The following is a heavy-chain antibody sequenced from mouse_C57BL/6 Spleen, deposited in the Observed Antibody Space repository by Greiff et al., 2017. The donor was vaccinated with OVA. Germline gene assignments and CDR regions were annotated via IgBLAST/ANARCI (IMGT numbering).Heavy chain of an antibody. CDR1: GYSFTSYY. J-gene: IGHJ2*01. CDR2: IYPGSGNT. V-gene: IGHV1-66*01. Sequence: QVQLKPSGPELVKPGASVKISCKASGYSFTSYYIHWVKQRPGQGLAWIGWIYPGSGNTKYNEKFKGKATLTADTSSSTAYMQLSSLTSEDSAVYYCARGDYYGSISGYFDYWGQGTTLTVSS. D-gene: IGHD1-1*01. CDR3: ARGDYYGSISGYFDY.